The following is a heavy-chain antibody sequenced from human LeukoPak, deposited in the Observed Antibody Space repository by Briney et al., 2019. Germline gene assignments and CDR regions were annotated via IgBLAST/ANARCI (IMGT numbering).Heavy chain of an antibody. CDR2: IIPIFGTA. D-gene: IGHD2-2*01. CDR1: GGTFSSYA. Sequence: GASVKVSCKASGGTFSSYAISWVRQAPGQGLEWMGGIIPIFGTANYAQKFQGRVTITADESTSTAYMELSSLRSEDTAVYYCATSLAGKVVPAAMGYYYYGMDVWGQGTTVTVSS. J-gene: IGHJ6*02. V-gene: IGHV1-69*13. CDR3: ATSLAGKVVPAAMGYYYYGMDV.